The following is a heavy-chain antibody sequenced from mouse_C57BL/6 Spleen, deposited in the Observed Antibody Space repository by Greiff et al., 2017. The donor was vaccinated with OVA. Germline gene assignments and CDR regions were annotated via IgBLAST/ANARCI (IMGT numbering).Heavy chain of an antibody. V-gene: IGHV1-50*01. CDR1: GYTFTSYW. Sequence: QVQLQQPGAELVKPGASVKLSCKASGYTFTSYWMQWVKQRPGQGLEWIGEIDPSDCYTNYNQKFKGKATLTVDPSSSTAYMPRSSLTSEDSADYYGARRGHYYCSFDYWGQGTTLTVSS. D-gene: IGHD1-1*01. J-gene: IGHJ2*01. CDR3: ARRGHYYCSFDY. CDR2: IDPSDCYT.